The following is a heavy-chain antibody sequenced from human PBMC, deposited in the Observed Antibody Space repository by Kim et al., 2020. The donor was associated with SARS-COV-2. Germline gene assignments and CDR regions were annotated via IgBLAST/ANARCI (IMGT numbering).Heavy chain of an antibody. Sequence: SETLSLTCTVSGGSISSGGYYWSWIRQHPGKGLEWIGNIYYSGSTYYNPSLKSRVTISVDTSKNQFSLKLSSVTAADTAVYYCARWDGDWPLDAFDIWGQGTMVTVSS. CDR2: IYYSGST. CDR3: ARWDGDWPLDAFDI. J-gene: IGHJ3*02. D-gene: IGHD4-17*01. V-gene: IGHV4-31*03. CDR1: GGSISSGGYY.